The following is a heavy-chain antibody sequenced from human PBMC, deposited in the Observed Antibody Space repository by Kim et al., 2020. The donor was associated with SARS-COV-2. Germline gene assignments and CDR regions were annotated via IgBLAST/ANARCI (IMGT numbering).Heavy chain of an antibody. CDR3: ARDESLRGVITVFGY. Sequence: GGSLRLSCAASGFTFRSYAMHWVRQAPGKGLEWVAVISYDGSNKYYADSVKGRFTISRDNSKNTLYLQMNSLRAEDTAVYYCARDESLRGVITVFGYWGQGTLVTVSS. V-gene: IGHV3-30*04. D-gene: IGHD3-10*01. CDR2: ISYDGSNK. J-gene: IGHJ4*02. CDR1: GFTFRSYA.